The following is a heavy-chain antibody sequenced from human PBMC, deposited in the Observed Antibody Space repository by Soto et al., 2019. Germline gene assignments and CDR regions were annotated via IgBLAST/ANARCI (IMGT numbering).Heavy chain of an antibody. CDR2: IYYSGST. D-gene: IGHD3-10*01. CDR3: ARRCITMGRERYYFDY. Sequence: QLQLQESGPGLVKPSETLSLTCTVSGGSISSSSYYWGWIRQPPGKGLEWIGSIYYSGSTYYNPSLKSRVTISVETSKNQFSRKVSSVTAADTAVYYCARRCITMGRERYYFDYWGQGTLVTVSS. J-gene: IGHJ4*02. V-gene: IGHV4-39*01. CDR1: GGSISSSSYY.